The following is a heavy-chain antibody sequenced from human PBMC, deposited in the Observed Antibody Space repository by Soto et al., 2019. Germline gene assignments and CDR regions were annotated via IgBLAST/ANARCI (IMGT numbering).Heavy chain of an antibody. V-gene: IGHV3-33*01. CDR1: GFTFSSYG. Sequence: QVQLVESGGGVVQPGRSLRLSCAASGFTFSSYGMHWVRQAPGKGLEWVAVIWYDGSNKYYADSVKGRFTLSRDNSKNTLYRQMNSLRAEDMAVYYCARAMATVTDGFDPWGQGTLVTVSS. D-gene: IGHD4-17*01. J-gene: IGHJ5*02. CDR2: IWYDGSNK. CDR3: ARAMATVTDGFDP.